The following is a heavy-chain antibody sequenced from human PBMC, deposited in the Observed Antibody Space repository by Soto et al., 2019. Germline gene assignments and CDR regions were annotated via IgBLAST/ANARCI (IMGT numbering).Heavy chain of an antibody. D-gene: IGHD3-10*01. CDR3: ARDSGREKN. Sequence: SETLSLTCTVSGGSVSSGSYYWSWIRQPPGKGLEWIGYIYYSGSTNYNPSLKSRVTISVDTSKNQFSLKLSSVTAADTAVYYCARDSGREKNWGQGTLVTVS. CDR2: IYYSGST. J-gene: IGHJ4*02. V-gene: IGHV4-61*01. CDR1: GGSVSSGSYY.